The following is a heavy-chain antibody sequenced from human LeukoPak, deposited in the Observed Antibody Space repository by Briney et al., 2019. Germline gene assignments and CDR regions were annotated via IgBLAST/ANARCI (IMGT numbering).Heavy chain of an antibody. Sequence: SETLSLTCAVYGGSFSGYYWSWVRQPPGKGLEWIGEINYSGSTKYNPSLKSRVTISVDTSKNQFSLKLSSVTAADTAVYYCARGRRDTAMVYDYWGQGTLVTVSS. J-gene: IGHJ4*02. CDR1: GGSFSGYY. V-gene: IGHV4-34*01. CDR2: INYSGST. CDR3: ARGRRDTAMVYDY. D-gene: IGHD5-18*01.